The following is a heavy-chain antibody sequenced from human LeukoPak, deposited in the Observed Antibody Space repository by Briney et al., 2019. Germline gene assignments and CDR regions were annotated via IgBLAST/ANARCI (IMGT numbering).Heavy chain of an antibody. D-gene: IGHD6-19*01. CDR1: GFTFGDYG. V-gene: IGHV3-20*04. J-gene: IGHJ6*03. Sequence: GGPLRLSCAASGFTFGDYGMSWVRQAPGKGLEWVSGINWNGGSTGYADSVKGRFTISRDNAKNSLYLQMNSLRAEDTALYYCARLAVAGTGYYYYMDVWGKGTTVTVSS. CDR2: INWNGGST. CDR3: ARLAVAGTGYYYYMDV.